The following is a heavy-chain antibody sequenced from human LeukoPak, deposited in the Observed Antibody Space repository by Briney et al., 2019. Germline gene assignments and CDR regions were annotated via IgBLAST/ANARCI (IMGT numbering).Heavy chain of an antibody. D-gene: IGHD3-22*01. V-gene: IGHV4-31*03. Sequence: SETLSLTCTVSGGSISSGGYYWSWIRQHPGEGLEWIGYIYYSGSTYYNPSLKSRITISVDTSENQFSLKLSSVTAADTAVYYCARDRSGYYYGAFDIWGQGTMVTVSS. CDR1: GGSISSGGYY. J-gene: IGHJ3*02. CDR2: IYYSGST. CDR3: ARDRSGYYYGAFDI.